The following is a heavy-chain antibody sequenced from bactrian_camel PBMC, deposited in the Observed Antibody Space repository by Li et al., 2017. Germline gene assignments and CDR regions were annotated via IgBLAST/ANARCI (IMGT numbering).Heavy chain of an antibody. CDR2: IDSDGST. V-gene: IGHV3S26*01. CDR1: GYTYSSSC. Sequence: HVQLVESGGGSVQAGGSLGLSCAASGYTYSSSCMGWFRQAPGKEREGVAAIDSDGSTSYADSVKDRFTSSRDNAKNTIYLQMNSLKIEDTAVYYCVSYGGSWDGRLFAYWGQGTQVTVS. D-gene: IGHD6*01. J-gene: IGHJ4*01. CDR3: VSYGGSWDGRLFAY.